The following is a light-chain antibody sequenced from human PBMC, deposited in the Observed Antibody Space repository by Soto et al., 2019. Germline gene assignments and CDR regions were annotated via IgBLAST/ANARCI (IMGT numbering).Light chain of an antibody. CDR3: SSYTDSSTVV. CDR1: SSDVGGYDY. V-gene: IGLV2-14*03. J-gene: IGLJ3*02. Sequence: QSALTQPASVSGSPGQSITISCTGSSSDVGGYDYVSWYKQDPGKAPKLMIYDVNNRPSGVSNRFSGSKSGNTASLTISGLQSEDEADYYCSSYTDSSTVVFGGGTKVTVL. CDR2: DVN.